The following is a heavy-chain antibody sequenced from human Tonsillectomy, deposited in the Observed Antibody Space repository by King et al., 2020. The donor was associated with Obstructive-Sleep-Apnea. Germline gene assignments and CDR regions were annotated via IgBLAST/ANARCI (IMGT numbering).Heavy chain of an antibody. CDR1: GGSISSRSYY. CDR3: AREGRYTGYDFD. V-gene: IGHV4-39*07. CDR2: IYYRGST. J-gene: IGHJ4*02. Sequence: QLQESGPGLVRPSETLSLTCTVSGGSISSRSYYWGWIRQPPGKGLGWVGSIYYRGSTNYNPSLKSRVTISVDTSKNQFSLRLSSVTAADTAVYYCAREGRYTGYDFDWGQGTLVTVSS. D-gene: IGHD5-12*01.